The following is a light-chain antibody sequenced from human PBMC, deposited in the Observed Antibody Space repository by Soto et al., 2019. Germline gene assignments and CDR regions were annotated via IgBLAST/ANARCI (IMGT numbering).Light chain of an antibody. Sequence: DIQMTQSPSSLSASVGDRVTITCRASQPVTNYLSWYQQKPGKAPKLFIYAASRLQSGVPSRFSGSGSGTDFTLTLSSLQPDDFATYYCQLYNSDSRTFGQGTKVDIK. CDR3: QLYNSDSRT. V-gene: IGKV1-39*01. CDR1: QPVTNY. J-gene: IGKJ1*01. CDR2: AAS.